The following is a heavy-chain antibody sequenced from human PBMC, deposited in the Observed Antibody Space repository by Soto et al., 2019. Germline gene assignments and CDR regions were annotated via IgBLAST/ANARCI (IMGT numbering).Heavy chain of an antibody. CDR3: AREPYGVSQYFDY. CDR1: GFTFNSLS. J-gene: IGHJ4*02. D-gene: IGHD2-8*01. Sequence: QVQLVESGGGMVRPGTSLRLSCAASGFTFNSLSLHWVRQRPDKGLEWVAVISHDGRVTFYADFVKGRFTVSRDNSKNTIYLQVNSLRAEDTAVYYCAREPYGVSQYFDYWGQGTLVTVSS. CDR2: ISHDGRVT. V-gene: IGHV3-30*04.